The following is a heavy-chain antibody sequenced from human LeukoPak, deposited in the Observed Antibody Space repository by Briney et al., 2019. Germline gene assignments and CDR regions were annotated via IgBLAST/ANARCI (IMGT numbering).Heavy chain of an antibody. V-gene: IGHV3-30*04. D-gene: IGHD3-3*01. Sequence: PGGSLRLSCPASGFTFSSYAMHWVRQAPGKGLEWVAVISYDGSNKYYADSVKGRFTISRDNSKNTLYLQMNSLRAEDTAVYYCARDRGDFWSGSYYYYYYMDVWGKGTTVTVSS. CDR3: ARDRGDFWSGSYYYYYYMDV. CDR1: GFTFSSYA. CDR2: ISYDGSNK. J-gene: IGHJ6*03.